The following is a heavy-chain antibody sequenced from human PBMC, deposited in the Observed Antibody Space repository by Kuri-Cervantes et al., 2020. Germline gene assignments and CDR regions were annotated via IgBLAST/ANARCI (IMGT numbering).Heavy chain of an antibody. CDR3: ASRPKPYYFDY. J-gene: IGHJ4*02. CDR1: GGSFSGYY. Sequence: SQTLSLTCAVYGGSFSGYYWSWIRQPPGKGLGWIGEINHSGSTNYNPSLKSRVTISAYTSKKQFSLKLSTVSAADTAVYYCASRPKPYYFDYWGQGTMVTVSS. V-gene: IGHV4-34*01. CDR2: INHSGST.